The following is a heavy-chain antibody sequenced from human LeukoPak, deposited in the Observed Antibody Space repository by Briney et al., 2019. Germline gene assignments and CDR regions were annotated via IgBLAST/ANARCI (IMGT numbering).Heavy chain of an antibody. D-gene: IGHD2-15*01. CDR2: ISGSSNNT. V-gene: IGHV3-23*01. CDR1: GFTFSTYA. CDR3: AKDNGGNGGSWYSPVDF. J-gene: IGHJ4*02. Sequence: GGSLRLSCAASGFTFSTYAMSWVRQAPGKGLEWVSVISGSSNNTYYADSVKGRFTTSRDNSKNTLSLQMSSLRAEDTAVYYCAKDNGGNGGSWYSPVDFWGQGTLVTVSS.